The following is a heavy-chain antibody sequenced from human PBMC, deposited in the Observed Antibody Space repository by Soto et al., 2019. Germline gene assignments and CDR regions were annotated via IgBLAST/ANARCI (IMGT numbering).Heavy chain of an antibody. V-gene: IGHV3-30*18. D-gene: IGHD1-26*01. CDR1: GFTFSSYG. CDR3: AKDSGGGDYYYYGMDV. CDR2: ISYDGSNK. Sequence: GGSLRLSCAASGFTFSSYGMHWVRQAPGKGLEWVAVISYDGSNKYYADSVKGRFTISRDNSKNTLYLQMNSLRAEDTAVYYCAKDSGGGDYYYYGMDVWGQGTTVTVSS. J-gene: IGHJ6*02.